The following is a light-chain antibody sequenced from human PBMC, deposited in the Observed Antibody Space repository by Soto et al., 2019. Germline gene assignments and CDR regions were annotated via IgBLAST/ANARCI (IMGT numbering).Light chain of an antibody. CDR3: QQYDNLPRLT. CDR1: EDISSY. J-gene: IGKJ4*01. CDR2: DAS. V-gene: IGKV1-33*01. Sequence: DIQMTQSPSSLSASVGDRVTIACQASEDISSYLNWYQRKPGKAPKLLIYDASKLETGVPPRFSGSGSGTHFTFTISSLQPEDIATYYCQQYDNLPRLTFGGGTKVEIK.